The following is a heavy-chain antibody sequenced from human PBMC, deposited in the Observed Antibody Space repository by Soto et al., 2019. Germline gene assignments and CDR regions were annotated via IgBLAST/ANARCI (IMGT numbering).Heavy chain of an antibody. CDR1: GGSISPSDYS. CDR3: AREMTIFGVAPGGGVDV. D-gene: IGHD3-3*01. CDR2: TSTTGRT. V-gene: IGHV4-30-2*01. Sequence: QLQLQESGSGLVQPSQTLSLTCTASGGSISPSDYSCGWIRQPPGGVLVRIGSTSTTGRTYDIPALDGRVTMSLDKSKNQFSLNLTSVTAADTALYYCAREMTIFGVAPGGGVDVWGQGTTVTVSS. J-gene: IGHJ6*02.